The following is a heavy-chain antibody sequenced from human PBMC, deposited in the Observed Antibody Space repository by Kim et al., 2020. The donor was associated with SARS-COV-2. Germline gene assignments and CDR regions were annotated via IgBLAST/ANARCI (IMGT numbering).Heavy chain of an antibody. J-gene: IGHJ5*02. CDR2: ISYDGSNK. D-gene: IGHD1-26*01. Sequence: GGSLRLSCAASGFTFSSYCMHWVRQAPGKGLEWVAVISYDGSNKYYADSVKGRFTISRDNSKNTLYLQMNSLRAEDTAVYYCAKDNSGSLPGSWFDPWGQGTLVTVSS. CDR1: GFTFSSYC. V-gene: IGHV3-30*18. CDR3: AKDNSGSLPGSWFDP.